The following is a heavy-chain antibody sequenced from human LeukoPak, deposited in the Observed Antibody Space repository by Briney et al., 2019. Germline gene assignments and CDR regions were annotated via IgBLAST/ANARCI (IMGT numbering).Heavy chain of an antibody. J-gene: IGHJ5*02. CDR3: ARGYCSGGSCYSVENWFDP. V-gene: IGHV1-2*06. Sequence: ASVKVSCKASEYTFTKYYMFWVRQAPGQGLEWMGRINPSSGGTDYAQKFQGRVTMTRDTSISTAYMELSRLRSDDTAMYYCARGYCSGGSCYSVENWFDPWGQGTLVTVSS. D-gene: IGHD2-15*01. CDR2: INPSSGGT. CDR1: EYTFTKYY.